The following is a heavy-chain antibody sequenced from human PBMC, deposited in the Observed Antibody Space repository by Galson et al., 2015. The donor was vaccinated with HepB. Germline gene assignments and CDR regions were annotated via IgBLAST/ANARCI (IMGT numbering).Heavy chain of an antibody. V-gene: IGHV3-73*01. Sequence: SLRLSCAASGFPFSGSAMHWVRQASGKGLEWVGRIRSKANSYATAYAESVKGRFTISRDDSKSTAYLQMNSLKTEDTAVYYCIRLDPYYSYMDVWGKGTTVTVSS. CDR1: GFPFSGSA. CDR2: IRSKANSYAT. CDR3: IRLDPYYSYMDV. J-gene: IGHJ6*03.